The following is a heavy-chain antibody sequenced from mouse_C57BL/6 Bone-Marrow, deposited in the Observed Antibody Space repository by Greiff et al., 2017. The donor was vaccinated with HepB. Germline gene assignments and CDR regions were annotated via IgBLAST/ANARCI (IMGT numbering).Heavy chain of an antibody. CDR1: GYTFTDYY. V-gene: IGHV1-75*01. CDR3: ARGAAQATWAYAMDY. CDR2: IFPGSGST. D-gene: IGHD3-2*02. J-gene: IGHJ4*01. Sequence: VQLQQSGPELVKPGASVKISCKASGYTFTDYYINWVKQRPGQGLEWIGWIFPGSGSTYYNEKFKGKATLTVDKSSSTAYMLLSSLTSEDSAVYFCARGAAQATWAYAMDYWGQGTSVTVSS.